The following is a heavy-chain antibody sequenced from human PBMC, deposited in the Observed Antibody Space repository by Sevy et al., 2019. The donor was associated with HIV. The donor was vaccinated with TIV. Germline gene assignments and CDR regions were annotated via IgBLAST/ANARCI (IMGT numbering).Heavy chain of an antibody. Sequence: GGSLRLSCAASGFTFSSYWMHWVRQAPGKGLVWVSRINSDGSSTSYADSVKGRFTISRDNAKNTLYLQMNSLRAEDTAVYYCARDYIVLVPAASHGYCYYGMDVWGQGTTVTVS. CDR2: INSDGSST. V-gene: IGHV3-74*01. J-gene: IGHJ6*02. D-gene: IGHD2-2*01. CDR1: GFTFSSYW. CDR3: ARDYIVLVPAASHGYCYYGMDV.